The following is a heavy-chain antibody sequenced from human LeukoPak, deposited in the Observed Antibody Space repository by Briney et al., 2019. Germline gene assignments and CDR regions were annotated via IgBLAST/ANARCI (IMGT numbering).Heavy chain of an antibody. D-gene: IGHD4/OR15-4a*01. V-gene: IGHV4-59*01. J-gene: IGHJ5*02. CDR1: DGSISGYS. CDR3: VRGPYGASISKWFDP. Sequence: SETRSLTCTVSDGSISGYSWSWIRQPPGKGLEWIGYIYYSGDTNYNPSLKNRVTLSVDTSRNQLSLQLSSVTTADTAVYYCVRGPYGASISKWFDPWGQGTLVIVSS. CDR2: IYYSGDT.